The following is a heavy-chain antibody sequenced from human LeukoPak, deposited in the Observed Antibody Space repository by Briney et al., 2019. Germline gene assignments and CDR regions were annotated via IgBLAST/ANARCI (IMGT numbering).Heavy chain of an antibody. J-gene: IGHJ4*02. CDR2: ISYDGSNK. CDR3: ARPLFGSGSYYIPFGY. D-gene: IGHD3-10*01. V-gene: IGHV3-30-3*01. Sequence: GGSLRLSRAASGFTFSSYAMHWVRQAPGKGLEWVAVISYDGSNKYYADSVKGRFTISRDNSKNTLYLQMNSLRAEDTAVYYCARPLFGSGSYYIPFGYWGRGTLVTVSS. CDR1: GFTFSSYA.